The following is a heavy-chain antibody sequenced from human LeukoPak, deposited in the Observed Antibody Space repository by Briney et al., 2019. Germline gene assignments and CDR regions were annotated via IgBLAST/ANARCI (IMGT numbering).Heavy chain of an antibody. CDR2: ISAYNGNT. J-gene: IGHJ6*03. V-gene: IGHV1-18*01. CDR3: ARGVTTLFYYYYYRDV. CDR1: GYTFTSYG. Sequence: ASVKVSCKASGYTFTSYGISWVRQAPGQGLEWMGWISAYNGNTNYAQKLQGRVTMTTDTSTSTAYMELRSLRSDDTAVYYCARGVTTLFYYYYYRDVWGKGTTVTVSS. D-gene: IGHD4-17*01.